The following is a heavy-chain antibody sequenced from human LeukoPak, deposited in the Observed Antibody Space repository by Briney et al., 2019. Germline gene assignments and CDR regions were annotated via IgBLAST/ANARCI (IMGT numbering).Heavy chain of an antibody. CDR2: FDPEDGET. V-gene: IGHV1-24*01. D-gene: IGHD3-22*01. J-gene: IGHJ4*02. Sequence: ASVKVSCKVSGYTLTELSMHWVRQAPGKGLGWMGGFDPEDGETIYAQKFQGRVTMTEDTSTDTAYMELSSLRSEDTAVYYCATDRGDSSGYYYVLDYWGQGTLVTVSS. CDR1: GYTLTELS. CDR3: ATDRGDSSGYYYVLDY.